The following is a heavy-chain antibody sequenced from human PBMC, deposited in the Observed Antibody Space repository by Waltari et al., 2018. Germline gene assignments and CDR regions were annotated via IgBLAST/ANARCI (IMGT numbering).Heavy chain of an antibody. CDR1: GFTFSRFW. D-gene: IGHD1-26*01. V-gene: IGHV3-7*01. CDR3: ARGWDPGY. J-gene: IGHJ4*02. CDR2: IKQDGSAK. Sequence: EVQLVESGGGLVQPGGSLRLSCAASGFTFSRFWMHWVRQAPGKGLEWVANIKQDGSAKYYVDSVKGRFTISRDNAKNSLYLQMNSLRAEDTAVYYCARGWDPGYWGQGTLVTVSS.